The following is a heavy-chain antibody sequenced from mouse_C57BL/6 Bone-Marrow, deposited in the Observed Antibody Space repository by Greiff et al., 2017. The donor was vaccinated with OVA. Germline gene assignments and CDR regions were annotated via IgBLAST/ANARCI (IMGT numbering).Heavy chain of an antibody. J-gene: IGHJ3*01. D-gene: IGHD1-1*01. CDR3: ARGGYYYEAY. CDR1: GYTFTSYW. Sequence: VQLQQPGAELVRPGSSVKLSCKASGYTFTSYWMHWVKQRPIQGLEWFGNINPSDSETHYNQKFKDKATLTVDKSSITAFMQLSSLTSEDAAVYYCARGGYYYEAYWGQGTLVTVSA. CDR2: INPSDSET. V-gene: IGHV1-52*01.